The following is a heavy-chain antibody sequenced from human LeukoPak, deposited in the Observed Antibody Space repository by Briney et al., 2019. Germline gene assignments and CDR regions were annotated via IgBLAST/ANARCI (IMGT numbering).Heavy chain of an antibody. J-gene: IGHJ4*02. CDR1: GFTFSSYA. Sequence: GGSLRLSCAASGFTFSSYAMHWVRQAPGKGLEYVSAISSNGGSTYYANSVKGRFTISRDNSKNTLYLQMGSLRAEDMAVYYCARATYSASSYDYWGQGTLVTVSS. V-gene: IGHV3-64*01. D-gene: IGHD1-26*01. CDR2: ISSNGGST. CDR3: ARATYSASSYDY.